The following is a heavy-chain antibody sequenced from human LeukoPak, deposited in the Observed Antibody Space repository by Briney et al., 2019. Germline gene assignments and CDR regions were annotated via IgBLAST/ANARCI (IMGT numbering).Heavy chain of an antibody. J-gene: IGHJ4*02. CDR1: GYSISSGYY. Sequence: SETLSLTCTVSGYSISSGYYWGWIRQHPGKGLEWIGSIYHSGSTYYNPSLKSRVTISVDTSKNQFSLKLSSVTAADTAVYYCARNGIAVAGTDLYYFDYWGQGTLVTVSS. CDR3: ARNGIAVAGTDLYYFDY. CDR2: IYHSGST. D-gene: IGHD6-19*01. V-gene: IGHV4-38-2*02.